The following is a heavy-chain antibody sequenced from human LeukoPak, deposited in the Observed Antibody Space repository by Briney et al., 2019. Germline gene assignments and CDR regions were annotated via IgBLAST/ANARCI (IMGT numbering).Heavy chain of an antibody. CDR1: GFIFSNYA. Sequence: PGGALRLSCAASGFIFSNYAMRWFRQAPGKGVEWVSTITGNGGSTYYADSVRGRFTISRDNSKNTLSLQMSRLGAEDSATYYCAKHHDSSGYYEYFDYWGQGTLVTVSS. J-gene: IGHJ4*02. CDR3: AKHHDSSGYYEYFDY. CDR2: ITGNGGST. V-gene: IGHV3-23*01. D-gene: IGHD3-22*01.